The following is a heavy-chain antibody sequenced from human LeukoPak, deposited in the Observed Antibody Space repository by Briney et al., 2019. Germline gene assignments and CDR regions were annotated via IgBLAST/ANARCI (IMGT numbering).Heavy chain of an antibody. J-gene: IGHJ4*01. D-gene: IGHD6-6*01. CDR2: FSGSGGNT. CDR1: GFTFSNYA. Sequence: PGGSLRLSCAASGFTFSNYAMNWVRQAPGKGLEWVSTFSGSGGNTYYADSVKGRFTISRDDSKNTLYLQVDSLRAEDTAVYYCARDLGIAARPVFDQWGPGSLATVSS. CDR3: ARDLGIAARPVFDQ. V-gene: IGHV3-23*01.